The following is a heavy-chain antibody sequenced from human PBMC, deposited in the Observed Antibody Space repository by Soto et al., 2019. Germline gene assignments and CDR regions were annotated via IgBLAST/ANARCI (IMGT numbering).Heavy chain of an antibody. J-gene: IGHJ6*02. Sequence: GASVKVSCKASGYTFTGYYMHWVRQAPGQGLEWMGWINPNSGGTNYAQKFQGRVTMTRDTSISTAYMELSRLRSDDTAVYYCARGALYYDGYYGMDVWGQGTTVTV. V-gene: IGHV1-2*02. CDR1: GYTFTGYY. CDR3: ARGALYYDGYYGMDV. CDR2: INPNSGGT. D-gene: IGHD3-22*01.